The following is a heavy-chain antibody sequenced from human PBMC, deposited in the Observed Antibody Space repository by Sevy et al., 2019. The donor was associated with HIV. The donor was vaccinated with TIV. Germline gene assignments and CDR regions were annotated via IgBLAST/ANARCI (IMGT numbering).Heavy chain of an antibody. CDR2: TSYDGSNK. J-gene: IGHJ6*02. D-gene: IGHD6-13*01. V-gene: IGHV3-30*18. CDR1: GFTFSSYG. Sequence: GGSLRLSCAASGFTFSSYGMHWVRQAPGKGLEWVAVTSYDGSNKYYADSVKGRFTISRDNSKNTLYLQMNSLRAEDTAVYYCAKDQVAAAGMYYYYGMDVWGQGTTVTVSS. CDR3: AKDQVAAAGMYYYYGMDV.